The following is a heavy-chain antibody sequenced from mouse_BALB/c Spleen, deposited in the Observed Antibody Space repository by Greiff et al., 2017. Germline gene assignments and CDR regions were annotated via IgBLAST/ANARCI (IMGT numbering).Heavy chain of an antibody. Sequence: EVNLVESGGGLVKPGGSLKLSCAASGFTFSSYTMSWVRQTPEKRLEWVATISSGGSYTYYPDSVKGRFTISRDNAKNTLYLQMSSLKSEDTAMYYCTRGDGYLEGFAYWGQGTLVTVSA. V-gene: IGHV5-6-4*01. CDR2: ISSGGSYT. J-gene: IGHJ3*01. CDR3: TRGDGYLEGFAY. D-gene: IGHD2-3*01. CDR1: GFTFSSYT.